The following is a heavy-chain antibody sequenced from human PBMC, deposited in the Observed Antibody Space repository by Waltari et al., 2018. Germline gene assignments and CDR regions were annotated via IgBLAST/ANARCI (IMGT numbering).Heavy chain of an antibody. J-gene: IGHJ4*02. V-gene: IGHV3-23*01. D-gene: IGHD3-22*01. CDR1: GFTFSSYA. CDR3: AKEPPYYYDSSGYYGFDY. Sequence: EVQLLESGGGLVQPGGSLRLSCAASGFTFSSYAMSWVRQAPGKGLEWVSAIWGRGVSTYHAESGKVRFTISRDNSKNTLYLQMNSLRAEDTAVYYCAKEPPYYYDSSGYYGFDYWGQGTLVTVSS. CDR2: IWGRGVST.